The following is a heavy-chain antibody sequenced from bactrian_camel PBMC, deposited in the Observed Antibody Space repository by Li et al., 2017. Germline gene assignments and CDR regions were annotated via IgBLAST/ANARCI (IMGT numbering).Heavy chain of an antibody. Sequence: HVQLVESGGDLVHPGGSLRLSCAAAGFTLNAHGMRWVRQAPGKGLEWVSSISDDGAETYYADSVKGRFTISRDNVKNTLYLQMNSLRPEDTAMYYCAVAHRPPWGGRWSSHAASEYVYWGQGTQVTVS. CDR2: ISDDGAET. J-gene: IGHJ4*01. D-gene: IGHD2*01. CDR3: AVAHRPPWGGRWSSHAASEYVY. CDR1: GFTLNAHG. V-gene: IGHV3S6*01.